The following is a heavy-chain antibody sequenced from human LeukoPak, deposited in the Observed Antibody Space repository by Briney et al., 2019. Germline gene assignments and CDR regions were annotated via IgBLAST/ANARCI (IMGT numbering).Heavy chain of an antibody. Sequence: LTGGSLRLSCAASGFTFNNYWMHWVRQAPGKGLVWVSGINSDGSSATYADSVKGRFTISRDNAKNTLYLEMNSLRAEDMAVYYCAIGAVITTAFDNWGQGTLVTVSS. CDR3: AIGAVITTAFDN. D-gene: IGHD3-22*01. CDR2: INSDGSSA. CDR1: GFTFNNYW. J-gene: IGHJ4*02. V-gene: IGHV3-74*01.